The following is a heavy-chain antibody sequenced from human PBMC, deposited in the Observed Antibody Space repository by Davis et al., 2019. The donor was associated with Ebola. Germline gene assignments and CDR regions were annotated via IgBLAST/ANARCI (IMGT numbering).Heavy chain of an antibody. CDR1: GGSISSYY. D-gene: IGHD2-15*01. J-gene: IGHJ6*02. Sequence: SETLSLTCTVSGGSISSYYWSWIRQPPGKGLEWIGYIYYSGSTYYNPSLKSRVTISVDTSKNQFSLKLSSVTAADTAVYYCARDLGISALYGMDVWGQGTTVTVSS. CDR3: ARDLGISALYGMDV. CDR2: IYYSGST. V-gene: IGHV4-59*12.